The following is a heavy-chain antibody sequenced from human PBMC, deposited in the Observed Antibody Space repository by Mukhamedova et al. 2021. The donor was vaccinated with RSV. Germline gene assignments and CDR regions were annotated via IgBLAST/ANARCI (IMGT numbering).Heavy chain of an antibody. CDR2: IYSGGST. D-gene: IGHD3-10*01. J-gene: IGHJ4*02. Sequence: GKGLEWVSLIYSGGSTYYADSVKGRFTISRDNFKNTLYLQMDTLRAEDTAVYYCARDSSGVAPFFDYWGQGILVSVSS. CDR3: ARDSSGVAPFFDY. V-gene: IGHV3-53*01.